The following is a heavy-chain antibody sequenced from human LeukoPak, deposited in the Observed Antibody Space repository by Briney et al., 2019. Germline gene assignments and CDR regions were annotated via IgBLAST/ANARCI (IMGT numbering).Heavy chain of an antibody. J-gene: IGHJ4*02. CDR3: AKAHLKAAAIAVAGRPFDY. CDR2: ISGSGGST. CDR1: GFIFSSYA. V-gene: IGHV3-23*01. Sequence: GGSLRLSCAASGFIFSSYAMSWVRQARGKGLEWVSTISGSGGSTYYADSVKGRFTISRDNSKNTLYLQMNSLRAEDTAVYYCAKAHLKAAAIAVAGRPFDYWGQGTLVTVSS. D-gene: IGHD6-19*01.